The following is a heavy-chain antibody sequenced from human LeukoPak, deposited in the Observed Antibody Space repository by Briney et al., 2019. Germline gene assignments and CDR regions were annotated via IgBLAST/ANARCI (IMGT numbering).Heavy chain of an antibody. CDR1: GGSFSGYY. CDR3: ARGVGYYDSSGYYFHDY. D-gene: IGHD3-22*01. V-gene: IGHV4-34*01. J-gene: IGHJ4*02. Sequence: EASETLSLTCAVYGGSFSGYYWSWIRQPPGKGLEWIGEINHSGSTNYNPSLKSRVTISVDTSKNQFSLKLSSVTAADTAVYYCARGVGYYDSSGYYFHDYWAREPWSPSPQ. CDR2: INHSGST.